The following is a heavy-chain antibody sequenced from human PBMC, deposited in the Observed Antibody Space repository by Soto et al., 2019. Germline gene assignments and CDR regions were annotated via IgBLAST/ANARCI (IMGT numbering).Heavy chain of an antibody. CDR1: GGSISSYY. CDR2: IYYSGST. Sequence: QVQLQESGPGLVKPSETLSLTCTVSGGSISSYYWSWIRQPPGKGLEWIGYIYYSGSTNYNPSLKSRVTLSVDTSKNQFSLQLSSVTAADTAVYYCASRGYYGSGRSDYWGQGTLVTVSS. V-gene: IGHV4-59*01. J-gene: IGHJ4*02. CDR3: ASRGYYGSGRSDY. D-gene: IGHD3-10*01.